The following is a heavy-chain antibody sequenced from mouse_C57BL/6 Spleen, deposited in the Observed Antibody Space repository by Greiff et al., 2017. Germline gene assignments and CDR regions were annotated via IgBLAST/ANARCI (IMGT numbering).Heavy chain of an antibody. CDR2: INPYNGGT. Sequence: EVQLVESGPVLVKPGASVKMSCKASGYTFTDYYMNWVKQSHGKSLEWIGVINPYNGGTSYNQKFKGKATLTVDKSSSTPYMELNSLTSEDSAVYYCASHYDYYYFDYWGQGTTLTVSS. J-gene: IGHJ2*01. CDR1: GYTFTDYY. V-gene: IGHV1-19*01. CDR3: ASHYDYYYFDY. D-gene: IGHD2-4*01.